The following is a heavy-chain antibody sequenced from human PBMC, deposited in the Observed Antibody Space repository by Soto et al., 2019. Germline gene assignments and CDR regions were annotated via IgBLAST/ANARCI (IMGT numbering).Heavy chain of an antibody. J-gene: IGHJ4*02. D-gene: IGHD6-13*01. V-gene: IGHV4-34*01. CDR1: GGSFSGYY. CDR3: ARGRGHYSSSWPSRVPVKTNYFDY. CDR2: INHSGST. Sequence: QVQLQQWGAGLLKPSETLSLTCAVYGGSFSGYYWSWIRQPPGKGLEWFGEINHSGSTKSNPSLKSRVTISADTSKNQFSLKLSSVTAADTAVYYCARGRGHYSSSWPSRVPVKTNYFDYWGQGTLDTVSS.